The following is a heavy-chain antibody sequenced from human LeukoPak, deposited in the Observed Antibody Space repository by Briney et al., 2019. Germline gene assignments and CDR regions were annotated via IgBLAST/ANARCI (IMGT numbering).Heavy chain of an antibody. J-gene: IGHJ3*02. CDR3: AREISIAVAGIFTFDI. CDR1: GYTFSNYG. D-gene: IGHD6-19*01. V-gene: IGHV1-18*01. CDR2: ISAYNGDT. Sequence: ASVKVSCKASGYTFSNYGISWVRQAPGQGLEWMGWISAYNGDTNYAQKLQGRVSMTTDTSTSTAYMELRSLRSEDTAVYYCAREISIAVAGIFTFDIWGQGTMVTVSS.